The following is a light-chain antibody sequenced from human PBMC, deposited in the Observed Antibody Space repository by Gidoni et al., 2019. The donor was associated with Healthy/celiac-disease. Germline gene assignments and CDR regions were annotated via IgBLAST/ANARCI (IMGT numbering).Light chain of an antibody. J-gene: IGKJ1*01. CDR1: QSVSSN. CDR2: GAS. Sequence: DIVMTQSPATLSVSPGERATLSCRASQSVSSNLAWYQQKPGQAPRLLIYGASTRATGTPARIRGSGSGTECTLTISSLQSEDFAVYYCQQYNNWPPWTFGQGTRVEIK. V-gene: IGKV3-15*01. CDR3: QQYNNWPPWT.